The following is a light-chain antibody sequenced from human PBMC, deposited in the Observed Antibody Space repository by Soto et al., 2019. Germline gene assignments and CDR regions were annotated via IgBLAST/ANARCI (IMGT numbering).Light chain of an antibody. V-gene: IGKV3D-15*01. CDR1: QSVGTT. CDR3: QQYKEYVT. CDR2: GAS. J-gene: IGKJ4*01. Sequence: EIVMTQFPDSLCVSPGESATLSCRASQSVGTTLAWYQQKPGQAPRLLIYGASTRASGCPPRFRGSGSGTDFTLISNYLRSEDIAVYFCQQYKEYVTFGGGTKVEV.